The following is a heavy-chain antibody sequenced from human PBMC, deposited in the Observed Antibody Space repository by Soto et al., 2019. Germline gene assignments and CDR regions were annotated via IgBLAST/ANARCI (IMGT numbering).Heavy chain of an antibody. J-gene: IGHJ4*02. D-gene: IGHD1-26*01. V-gene: IGHV4-4*02. CDR1: GGSISNSNW. CDR3: AHRPIVGAAI. Sequence: QVQLQESGPGLVKPSGTLSLTCGVFGGSISNSNWWTWVRQPPGKGLEWSGEIYDSGSTNYNSSLMSRVTISLDQVNNQFSLKLTSVTAADTAVYYCAHRPIVGAAIWGQGTLVTVSS. CDR2: IYDSGST.